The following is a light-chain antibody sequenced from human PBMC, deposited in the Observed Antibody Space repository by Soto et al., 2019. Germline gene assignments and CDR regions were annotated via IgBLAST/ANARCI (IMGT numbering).Light chain of an antibody. J-gene: IGLJ3*02. CDR3: ASWDDSLSGGV. CDR1: SSDVGDYNY. CDR2: EVR. Sequence: QSALTQPASVSGSPGHSITISCTGTSSDVGDYNYVSWYQQHPGKAPKLMIYEVRNRPSGVSNRFSGSKSGNTASLTISGLQSEDEADYYCASWDDSLSGGVFGGGTKLTVL. V-gene: IGLV2-14*01.